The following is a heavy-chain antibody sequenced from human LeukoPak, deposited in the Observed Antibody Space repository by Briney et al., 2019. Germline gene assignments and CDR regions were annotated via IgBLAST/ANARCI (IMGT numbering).Heavy chain of an antibody. J-gene: IGHJ4*02. CDR1: GGSISSSSYY. Sequence: SETPSLTCTVSGGSISSSSYYWGWIRQPPGKGLEWIGSIYHSGSTYYNPSLKSRVTISVDTSKNQFSLKLSSVTAADTAVYYCARDLGSSWPYYFDYWGQGTLVTVSS. V-gene: IGHV4-39*07. CDR3: ARDLGSSWPYYFDY. D-gene: IGHD6-13*01. CDR2: IYHSGST.